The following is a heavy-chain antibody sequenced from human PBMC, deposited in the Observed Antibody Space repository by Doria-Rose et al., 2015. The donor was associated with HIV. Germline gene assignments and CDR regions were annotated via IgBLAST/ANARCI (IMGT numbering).Heavy chain of an antibody. CDR2: LFSDDER. J-gene: IGHJ4*02. D-gene: IGHD6-13*01. CDR1: GVSLSSPGMG. CDR3: ARIKSSRWYHKYYFDF. V-gene: IGHV2-26*01. Sequence: QVTLKEFGPVLVKPTETLTLTCTVSGVSLSSPGMGVSWIRQPPGKALEWLAKLFSDDERSYKTSLKSRLTISRGTSKSQVVLTMTDMDPVDTATYYCARIKSSRWYHKYYFDFWGQGTLIIVSA.